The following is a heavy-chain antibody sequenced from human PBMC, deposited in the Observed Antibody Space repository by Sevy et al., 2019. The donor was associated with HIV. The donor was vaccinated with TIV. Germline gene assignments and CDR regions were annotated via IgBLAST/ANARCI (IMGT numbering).Heavy chain of an antibody. D-gene: IGHD1-1*01. CDR1: GDSFNSNYY. Sequence: SETLSLTCTVSGDSFNSNYYWDWIRQPPGKGLERIGSINYSGSTYYNPSLKSRVTMSVDTSNKQFSLNLSSVTAADTAVYYCARARATGVGNRGYFDYWGQGILVTVSS. V-gene: IGHV4-39*01. J-gene: IGHJ4*02. CDR3: ARARATGVGNRGYFDY. CDR2: INYSGST.